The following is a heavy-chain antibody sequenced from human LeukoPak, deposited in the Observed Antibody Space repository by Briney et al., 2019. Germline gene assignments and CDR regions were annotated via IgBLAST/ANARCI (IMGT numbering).Heavy chain of an antibody. Sequence: SETLSLTCNVSGASVRGSYWSWVRQPAGRRLEWIGRIYSSGSANYHPSLKSRVTMSIDTSKNQFSLKVTSVTAADSAVYYCARSNGFAAIDSWAHGIMVTVSS. V-gene: IGHV4-4*07. D-gene: IGHD2-8*01. CDR1: GASVRGSY. J-gene: IGHJ5*01. CDR2: IYSSGSA. CDR3: ARSNGFAAIDS.